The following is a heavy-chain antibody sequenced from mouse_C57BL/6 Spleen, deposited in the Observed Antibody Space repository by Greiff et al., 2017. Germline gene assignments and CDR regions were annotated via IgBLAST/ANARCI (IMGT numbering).Heavy chain of an antibody. Sequence: VQLQQPGAELVKPGASVKMSCKASGYTFTSYWMTWVKQRPGKGLEWIGDIYPGSGSTNYNEKFKSKATLTVDNSSSTAYMQRSSLASEDAAVYYGGRRDYGGLAYWGQGTLVTVSA. CDR3: GRRDYGGLAY. CDR1: GYTFTSYW. CDR2: IYPGSGST. V-gene: IGHV1-55*01. J-gene: IGHJ3*01. D-gene: IGHD2-4*01.